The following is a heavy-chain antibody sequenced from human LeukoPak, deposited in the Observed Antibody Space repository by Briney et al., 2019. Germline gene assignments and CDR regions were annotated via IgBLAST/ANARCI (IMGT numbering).Heavy chain of an antibody. D-gene: IGHD2-15*01. V-gene: IGHV4-38-2*01. J-gene: IGHJ5*02. CDR3: ARVIYCSGGSCYDGAWFDP. Sequence: SETLSLTCGVSGYSISSGYYWGWIRQPPGKGLEWIGSIYHGGSTYYNPSLKSRVTISVDTSKNQFSLKLSSLTAADTAVYYRARVIYCSGGSCYDGAWFDPWGQGTLVTVSS. CDR1: GYSISSGYY. CDR2: IYHGGST.